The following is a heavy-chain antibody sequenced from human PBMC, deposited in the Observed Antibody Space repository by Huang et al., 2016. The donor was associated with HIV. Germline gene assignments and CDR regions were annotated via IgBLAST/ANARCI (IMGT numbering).Heavy chain of an antibody. CDR2: ISDDGKTK. CDR3: AKGGSAAAVLDF. J-gene: IGHJ4*02. CDR1: GFTFSLYG. V-gene: IGHV3-30*18. D-gene: IGHD6-13*01. Sequence: QVQLVESGGGVVQPGRSLRIFCAASGFTFSLYGMHWVRQAPGKGLEWVAGISDDGKTKYYADSVKGRFTISRENSKTTLYLQMNRLRGEDTALYYCAKGGSAAAVLDFWGQGTLVTVSS.